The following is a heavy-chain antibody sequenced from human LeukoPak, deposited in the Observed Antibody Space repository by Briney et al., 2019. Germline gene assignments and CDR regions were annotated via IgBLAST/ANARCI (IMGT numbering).Heavy chain of an antibody. CDR3: ARTSPRASVSEYYFDY. Sequence: GASVTVSCKASGYTFTSYGISWVRQAPGQGLEWMGWISAYNGNTNYAQKLQGRVTMTTDTSTSTAYMELRSLRSDDTAVYYCARTSPRASVSEYYFDYWGQGTLVTVSS. J-gene: IGHJ4*02. CDR2: ISAYNGNT. CDR1: GYTFTSYG. V-gene: IGHV1-18*01. D-gene: IGHD1-14*01.